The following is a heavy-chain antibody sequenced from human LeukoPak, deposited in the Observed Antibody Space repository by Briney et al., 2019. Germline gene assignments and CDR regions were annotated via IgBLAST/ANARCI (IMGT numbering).Heavy chain of an antibody. J-gene: IGHJ4*02. CDR3: ARHRADDALTGNDY. CDR1: GYIFTNYW. Sequence: ESLKSSCKGSGYIFTNYWIGRVRQMPGKGLEWMGIIYPGDSDTKYSPSFQGQVTISADESISTAYLQWSSLKASDTAIYYCARHRADDALTGNDYWGQGTLVTVSS. D-gene: IGHD1-14*01. V-gene: IGHV5-51*01. CDR2: IYPGDSDT.